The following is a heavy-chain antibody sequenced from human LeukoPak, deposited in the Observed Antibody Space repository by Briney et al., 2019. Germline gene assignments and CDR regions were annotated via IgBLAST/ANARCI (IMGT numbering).Heavy chain of an antibody. CDR3: ARDYVARFLEWPDAFDI. CDR2: ISYDGSNK. CDR1: GFTFSSYA. V-gene: IGHV3-30-3*01. Sequence: GGSLRLSCAASGFTFSSYAMHWVRQAPGKGLEWVAVISYDGSNKYYADSVKGRFTISRDNSKNTLYLQMNSLRAEDTAVYYCARDYVARFLEWPDAFDIWGQGTMVTVSS. J-gene: IGHJ3*02. D-gene: IGHD3-3*01.